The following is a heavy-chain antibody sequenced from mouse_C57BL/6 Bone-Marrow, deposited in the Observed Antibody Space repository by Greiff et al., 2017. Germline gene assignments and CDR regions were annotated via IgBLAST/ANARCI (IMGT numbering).Heavy chain of an antibody. D-gene: IGHD1-1*01. CDR2: IHPSDSDT. CDR3: AIKEEFGRSLDY. Sequence: QVQLQQPGAELVKPGASVKVSCKASGYTFTSYWMHWVKQRPGQGLEWIGRIHPSDSDTNYNQKFKGKATLTVDKSSSTAYMQPSSLTSEDSAVYYWAIKEEFGRSLDYWGEGGTRAVSS. J-gene: IGHJ2*01. CDR1: GYTFTSYW. V-gene: IGHV1-74*01.